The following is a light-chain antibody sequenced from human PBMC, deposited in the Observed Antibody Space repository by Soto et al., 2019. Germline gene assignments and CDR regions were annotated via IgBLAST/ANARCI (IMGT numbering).Light chain of an antibody. CDR3: QQYNNWPPLT. CDR1: QSVSSS. Sequence: EIVRTQSPVTLSVSPGERATLSCRAGQSVSSSSLAWYQQKPGQAPRLLLYGASTRATGIPARFSGSGSGTELTLTISSLQSEDFAAYYCQQYNNWPPLTFGQGTRLEIK. V-gene: IGKV3-15*01. J-gene: IGKJ5*01. CDR2: GAS.